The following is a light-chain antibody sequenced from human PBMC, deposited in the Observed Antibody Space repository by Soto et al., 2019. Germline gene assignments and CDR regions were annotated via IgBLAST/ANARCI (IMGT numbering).Light chain of an antibody. Sequence: QSVLTQPPSASGTPEQRVTISYSGSSSNIGRNYVYWYQQLPGTAPKLLIYRNNQRPSGVPDRFSGSKSGTSASLAISGLRSEDEADYYCAAWDDSLSGHNYVFGTGTKVTVL. CDR2: RNN. CDR1: SSNIGRNY. V-gene: IGLV1-47*01. CDR3: AAWDDSLSGHNYV. J-gene: IGLJ1*01.